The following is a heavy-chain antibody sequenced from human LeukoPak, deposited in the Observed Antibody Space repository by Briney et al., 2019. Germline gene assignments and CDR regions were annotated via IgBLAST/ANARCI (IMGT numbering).Heavy chain of an antibody. CDR1: GGSFSGYY. CDR3: ARGFSRKDFWSGYYEDY. Sequence: PSETLSLTCAVYGGSFSGYYWSWIRQPPGKGLEWIGEINHSGSTNYNPSLKSRVTISVDTSKNQFSLKLSSVTAADTAVYYCARGFSRKDFWSGYYEDYWGQGTLVTVSS. D-gene: IGHD3-3*01. V-gene: IGHV4-34*01. J-gene: IGHJ4*02. CDR2: INHSGST.